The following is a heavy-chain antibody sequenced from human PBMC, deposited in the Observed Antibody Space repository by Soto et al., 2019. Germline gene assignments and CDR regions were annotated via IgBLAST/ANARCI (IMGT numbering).Heavy chain of an antibody. CDR1: GGSISSSSYY. Sequence: ASETLSLTCTVSGGSISSSSYYWGWIRQPPGKGLEWIGSIYYSGSTYYNPSLKSRVTISVDTSKNQFSLKLSSVTAADTAVYYCARPGSSSWYGFDYWGQGTLVTVSS. D-gene: IGHD6-13*01. J-gene: IGHJ4*02. CDR2: IYYSGST. CDR3: ARPGSSSWYGFDY. V-gene: IGHV4-39*01.